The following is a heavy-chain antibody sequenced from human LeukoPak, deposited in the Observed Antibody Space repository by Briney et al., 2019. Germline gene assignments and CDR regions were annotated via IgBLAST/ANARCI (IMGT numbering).Heavy chain of an antibody. CDR1: GGSISSSSYY. CDR2: IYYSGST. V-gene: IGHV4-39*07. Sequence: SETLSLTCTVSGGSISSSSYYWGWIRQPPGKGLEWIGSIYYSGSTYYNPSLKSRVTISVDTSKNQFSLKLSSVTAADTAVYYCARVATVTNLYYYYMDVWGNGTTVTVSS. J-gene: IGHJ6*03. D-gene: IGHD4-11*01. CDR3: ARVATVTNLYYYYMDV.